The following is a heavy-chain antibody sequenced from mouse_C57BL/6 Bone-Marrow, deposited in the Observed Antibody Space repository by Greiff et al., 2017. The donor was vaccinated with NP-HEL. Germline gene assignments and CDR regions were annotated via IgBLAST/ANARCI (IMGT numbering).Heavy chain of an antibody. CDR3: ARNWRLRRDYAMDY. J-gene: IGHJ4*01. CDR2: IWSGGST. D-gene: IGHD2-4*01. CDR1: GFSLTSYG. Sequence: VQLQQSGPGLVQPSQSLSITCTVSGFSLTSYGVHWVRQSPGKGLEWLGVIWSGGSTDYNAAFISRLSISKDNSKSQVFFKMNSLQADDTAMYYCARNWRLRRDYAMDYWGQGTSVTVSS. V-gene: IGHV2-2*01.